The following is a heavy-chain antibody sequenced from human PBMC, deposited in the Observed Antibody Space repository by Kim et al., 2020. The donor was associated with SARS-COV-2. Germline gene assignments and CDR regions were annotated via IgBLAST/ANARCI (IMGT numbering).Heavy chain of an antibody. CDR1: GFTFSDYV. V-gene: IGHV3-23*01. Sequence: GGSLRLSCVASGFTFSDYVMNWVRQAPGQGLEWVSFISGDGSSTYYTNSVKGRFTISRDNSRNTVYLQMNSLRAEDTAKYYCARYPACNFRGVCYGLDV. CDR2: ISGDGSST. J-gene: IGHJ6*01. D-gene: IGHD2-21*01. CDR3: ARYPACNFRGVCYGLDV.